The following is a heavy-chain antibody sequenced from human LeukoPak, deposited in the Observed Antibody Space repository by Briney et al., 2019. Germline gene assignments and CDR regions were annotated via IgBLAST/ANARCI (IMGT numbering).Heavy chain of an antibody. CDR3: ATSPTYYYDSSGYSAFDI. CDR2: ISAYNGNT. V-gene: IGHV1-18*01. D-gene: IGHD3-22*01. CDR1: GYTFTSYG. Sequence: ASVKVSCKASGYTFTSYGISWVRQAPGQGLEWMGWISAYNGNTNYAQKLQGRVTMTTDTSTSTAYMELRSLRSGDTAVYYCATSPTYYYDSSGYSAFDIWGQGTMVTVSS. J-gene: IGHJ3*02.